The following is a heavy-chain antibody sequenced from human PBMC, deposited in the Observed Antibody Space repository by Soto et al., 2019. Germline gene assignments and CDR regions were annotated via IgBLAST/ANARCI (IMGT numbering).Heavy chain of an antibody. CDR2: ISPMFGAA. CDR3: AREVQVHNPAFVY. J-gene: IGHJ4*02. Sequence: QVQLVQSGAEMKKPGSSVKVSCQSSGGTFNTYAMNWVRQAAGQGPEWMGDISPMFGAANYAPKFQGRVTITADESTGTSYMQLSSLTSEDTALYFCAREVQVHNPAFVYWAQGTLVTVSS. V-gene: IGHV1-69*19. D-gene: IGHD1-1*01. CDR1: GGTFNTYA.